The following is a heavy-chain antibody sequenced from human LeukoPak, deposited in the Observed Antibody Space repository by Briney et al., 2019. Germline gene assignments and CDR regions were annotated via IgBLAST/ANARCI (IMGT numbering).Heavy chain of an antibody. J-gene: IGHJ4*02. CDR1: GLTVTSNY. V-gene: IGHV3-33*08. CDR2: IWSDGSNK. CDR3: ARDLGSSPLDY. D-gene: IGHD3-10*01. Sequence: GGSLRLSCAASGLTVTSNYMTWVRQAPGKGLEWVAVIWSDGSNKNYADSVKGRFTISRDNSENTLYLQMNSLRAEDTAVYYCARDLGSSPLDYWGQGTLVTVSS.